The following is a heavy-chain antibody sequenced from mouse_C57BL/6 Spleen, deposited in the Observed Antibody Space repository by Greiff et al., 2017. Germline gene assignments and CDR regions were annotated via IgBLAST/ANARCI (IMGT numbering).Heavy chain of an antibody. CDR2: IYPGSGST. CDR3: SRNYCYGGGFAY. CDR1: GYTFTSYW. Sequence: QVQLKESGAELARPGASVKMSCKASGYTFTSYWITCVKQRPGQGLEWIGDIYPGSGSTNYNEKFKSKATMTVDTSSSTAYMQLISLTSADSAVFYWSRNYCYGGGFAYWGQGTLVTVSA. J-gene: IGHJ3*01. D-gene: IGHD1-1*01. V-gene: IGHV1-55*01.